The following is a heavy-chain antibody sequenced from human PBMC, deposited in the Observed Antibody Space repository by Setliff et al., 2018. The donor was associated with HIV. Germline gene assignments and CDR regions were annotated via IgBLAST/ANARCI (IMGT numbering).Heavy chain of an antibody. CDR1: GGFISTGGYS. CDR3: ARDRHYYGSGSYGP. Sequence: SETLSLTCTVSGGFISTGGYSWGWIRQPPGKGLEWIGYIYHSGNTYYNPSLKSRVSISVDTSKNQFSLKLSSVTAADTAVYYCARDRHYYGSGSYGPWGQGILVTVSS. CDR2: IYHSGNT. D-gene: IGHD3-10*01. V-gene: IGHV4-30-2*01. J-gene: IGHJ5*02.